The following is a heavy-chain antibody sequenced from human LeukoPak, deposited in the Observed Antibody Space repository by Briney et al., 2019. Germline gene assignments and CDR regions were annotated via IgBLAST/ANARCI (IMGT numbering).Heavy chain of an antibody. CDR3: ARGQGRFDYDSSGYYITDLDF. D-gene: IGHD3-22*01. Sequence: SETLSLTCTVSGDSIRSYYWGWIRQPPGKGLEWIGYISYSGSTNYNPSLKSRVTMSVDTSKNQFSLILSSVSAADTAVYYCARGQGRFDYDSSGYYITDLDFWGQGTLVTVSS. J-gene: IGHJ4*02. V-gene: IGHV4-59*01. CDR1: GDSIRSYY. CDR2: ISYSGST.